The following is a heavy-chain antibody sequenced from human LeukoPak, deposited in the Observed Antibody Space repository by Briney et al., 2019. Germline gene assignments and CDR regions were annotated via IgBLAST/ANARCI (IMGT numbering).Heavy chain of an antibody. V-gene: IGHV4-34*01. D-gene: IGHD6-19*01. CDR1: GGSFSGYY. CDR2: INHSGST. J-gene: IGHJ4*02. Sequence: SETLSLTCAVYGGSFSGYYWSWIRQPPGKGLEWIGEINHSGSTNYNPSLKSRVTISVDTSKNQFPLKLSSVTAADTAVYYCARRGIAVAASGGYFDYWGQGTLVTVSS. CDR3: ARRGIAVAASGGYFDY.